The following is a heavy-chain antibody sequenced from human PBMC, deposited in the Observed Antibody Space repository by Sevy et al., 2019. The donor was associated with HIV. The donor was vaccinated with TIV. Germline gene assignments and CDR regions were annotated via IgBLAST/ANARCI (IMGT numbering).Heavy chain of an antibody. V-gene: IGHV3-23*01. CDR3: AREGCTKPHDY. CDR1: GFTFSKCS. D-gene: IGHD2-8*01. CDR2: LSFGCGEI. J-gene: IGHJ4*02. Sequence: GGSLRLSCAASGFTFSKCSMSWVRQPPGKGLEWVSTLSFGCGEINYADSVKGRFTISRDNSKSSVYLQMNNLRPEDTAVYYCAREGCTKPHDYWGQGTLATVSS.